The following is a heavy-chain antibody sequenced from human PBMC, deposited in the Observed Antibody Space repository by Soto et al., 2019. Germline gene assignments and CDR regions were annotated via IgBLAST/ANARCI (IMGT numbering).Heavy chain of an antibody. CDR2: IWYDGSNK. D-gene: IGHD3-16*01. CDR1: GFTFTTHG. V-gene: IGHV3-33*01. CDR3: ARDGFMILTE. Sequence: QVELVEWGGGVVQPGRSLRISCAASGFTFTTHGMHWVRQAPGTGLLWVAHIWYDGSNKYYADSLKGRFTISRDNSKGAVFLKLNSRRAEETAVYYSARDGFMILTEWGQGTLVSVSS. J-gene: IGHJ4*02.